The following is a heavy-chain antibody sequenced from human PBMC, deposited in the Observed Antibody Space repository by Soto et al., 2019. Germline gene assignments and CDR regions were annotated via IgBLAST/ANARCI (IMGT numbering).Heavy chain of an antibody. D-gene: IGHD1-26*01. CDR2: IWYDGSNK. Sequence: SLRLSCSASLFTFSSYGMHWVLQTPGKGLEWVAVIWYDGSNKYYADSVKGRFTISRDNSKNTLYLQMNSLRAEDTAVYYCARDRVVGATYYFDYWGQGTLVTVSS. J-gene: IGHJ4*02. V-gene: IGHV3-33*01. CDR1: LFTFSSYG. CDR3: ARDRVVGATYYFDY.